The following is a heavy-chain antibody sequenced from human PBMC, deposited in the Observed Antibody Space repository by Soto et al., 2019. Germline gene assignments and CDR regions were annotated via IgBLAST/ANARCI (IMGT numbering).Heavy chain of an antibody. Sequence: EVQLVESGGGLVQPGGSLRLSCAASGFTFSSYWMSWVRQAPGKGLEWVANNNQDGSEKFYVDSVKGRFTISRDNAKKSLYLQMNTLRVEDTAVYYCARDGSSSWYSYYYNGMDVWGQGTTVTVSS. CDR1: GFTFSSYW. CDR2: NNQDGSEK. J-gene: IGHJ6*02. D-gene: IGHD6-13*01. CDR3: ARDGSSSWYSYYYNGMDV. V-gene: IGHV3-7*05.